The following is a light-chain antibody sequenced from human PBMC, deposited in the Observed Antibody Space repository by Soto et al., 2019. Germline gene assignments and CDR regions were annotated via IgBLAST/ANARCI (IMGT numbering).Light chain of an antibody. CDR1: QGGTTN. V-gene: IGKV3-15*01. CDR3: QQYNNWPFS. Sequence: ETVMTPSPACHYVSPGERVKLSSRAGQGGTTNFPLYQQDSGQSPWLLIYDVSPRATGAPARFSGAGSETDLTLTISGLQSEDSAVYFCQQYNNWPFSFGQGTRLEIK. CDR2: DVS. J-gene: IGKJ5*01.